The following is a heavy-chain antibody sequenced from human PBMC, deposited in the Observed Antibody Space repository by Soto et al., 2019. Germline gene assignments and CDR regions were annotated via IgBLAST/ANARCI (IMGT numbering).Heavy chain of an antibody. D-gene: IGHD3-16*01. CDR3: ARGGRDAYTWFDP. CDR2: IKQDGSEK. J-gene: IGHJ5*02. CDR1: GFTFSSYW. V-gene: IGHV3-7*01. Sequence: RVSCAVSGFTFSSYWMSWVRQAPGKGLEWVAKIKQDGSEKDYVDSVKGRFTISRDNANNSLFLHMYSLRAEDTAVYYCARGGRDAYTWFDPWGQGTLVTVSS.